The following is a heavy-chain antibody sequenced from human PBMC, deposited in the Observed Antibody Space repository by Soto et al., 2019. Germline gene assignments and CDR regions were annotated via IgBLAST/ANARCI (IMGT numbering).Heavy chain of an antibody. D-gene: IGHD3-3*01. CDR2: IYYSGST. CDR3: ASRLRFSGKYFDY. V-gene: IGHV4-39*01. CDR1: GGSISSSSYY. Sequence: SETLSLTCTVSGGSISSSSYYWGWIRQPPGKGLEWIGSIYYSGSTYYNPSLKSRVTISVDTSKNQFSLKLSSVTAADTAVYYCASRLRFSGKYFDYWGQGTLVTVSS. J-gene: IGHJ4*02.